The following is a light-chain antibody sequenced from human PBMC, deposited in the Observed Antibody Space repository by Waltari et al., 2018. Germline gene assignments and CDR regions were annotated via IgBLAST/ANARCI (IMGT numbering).Light chain of an antibody. CDR3: QQYYNTPLT. Sequence: IVMTQSPDSLAVSLGERATIHCKSSQTVLSSSNNKNYLAWYQQKPRQPPKLLIYWASTRESGVPDRFSGSGSGTDFTLTISSLQAEDVAVYYCQQYYNTPLTFGGGTKVEIK. V-gene: IGKV4-1*01. J-gene: IGKJ4*01. CDR1: QTVLSSSNNKNY. CDR2: WAS.